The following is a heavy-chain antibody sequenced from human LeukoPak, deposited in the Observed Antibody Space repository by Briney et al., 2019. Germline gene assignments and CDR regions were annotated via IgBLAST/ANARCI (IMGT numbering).Heavy chain of an antibody. D-gene: IGHD2-2*01. CDR3: ASSRVVVVPAAYDY. V-gene: IGHV3-30-3*01. J-gene: IGHJ4*02. Sequence: PGGSLRLSCAASGFTFSSYAMHWVRQAPGKGPEWVAVISYDGSNKYYADSVKGRFTISRDNSKNTLYLQMNSLRAEDTAVYYCASSRVVVVPAAYDYWGQGTLVTVSS. CDR2: ISYDGSNK. CDR1: GFTFSSYA.